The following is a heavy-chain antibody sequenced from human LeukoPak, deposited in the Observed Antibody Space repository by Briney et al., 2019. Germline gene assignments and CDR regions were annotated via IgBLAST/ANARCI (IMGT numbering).Heavy chain of an antibody. J-gene: IGHJ4*02. CDR3: ARDRAVAGLFDY. CDR1: GFTFSSYF. D-gene: IGHD6-19*01. V-gene: IGHV3-7*01. CDR2: INQDGTEK. Sequence: GGSLRLSCAASGFTFSSYFLTWVRQAPGKGLEWVANINQDGTEKQYADSVKGRFAISRDNAKNSLYLQMNSLRAEDTAVYYCARDRAVAGLFDYWGQGTLVTVSS.